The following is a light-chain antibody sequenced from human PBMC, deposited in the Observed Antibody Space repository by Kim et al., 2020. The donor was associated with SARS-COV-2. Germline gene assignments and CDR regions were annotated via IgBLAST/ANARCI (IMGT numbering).Light chain of an antibody. CDR2: GAS. CDR3: QQYNNWGRT. Sequence: VSPGERATLSCRASQSVSSNLAWYQQKPGQAPRLLIYGASTRATGIPARFSGSGSGTEFTLTISSLQSEDFAVYYCQQYNNWGRTFGQGTKVDIK. J-gene: IGKJ1*01. CDR1: QSVSSN. V-gene: IGKV3-15*01.